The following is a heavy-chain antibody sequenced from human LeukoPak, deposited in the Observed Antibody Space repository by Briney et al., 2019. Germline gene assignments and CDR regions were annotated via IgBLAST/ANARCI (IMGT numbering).Heavy chain of an antibody. CDR2: IYYSGSP. Sequence: PSETLSLTCTVSGGSISSTNYYWGWIRQPPGKGLEWIGSIYYSGSPYYNPSLKSRVTISVDTSKNQFSLKLSSVTAADTAVYYCARGGSGSLSPGFDYWGQGTLVTVSS. V-gene: IGHV4-39*01. J-gene: IGHJ4*02. D-gene: IGHD3-22*01. CDR1: GGSISSTNYY. CDR3: ARGGSGSLSPGFDY.